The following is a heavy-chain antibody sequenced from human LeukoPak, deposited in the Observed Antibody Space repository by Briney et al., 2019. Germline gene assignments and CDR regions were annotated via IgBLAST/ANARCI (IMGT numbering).Heavy chain of an antibody. J-gene: IGHJ3*02. V-gene: IGHV3-23*01. CDR2: ISGSGGST. CDR1: GFTFSSYG. Sequence: GGTLRLSCAASGFTFSSYGMSWVRQAPGKGLEWVSAISGSGGSTYYADSVKGRFTISRDNSKNTLYLQMNSLRAEDTAVYYCAKDLPGLLWFGELLVGGAFDIWGQGTMVTVSS. D-gene: IGHD3-10*01. CDR3: AKDLPGLLWFGELLVGGAFDI.